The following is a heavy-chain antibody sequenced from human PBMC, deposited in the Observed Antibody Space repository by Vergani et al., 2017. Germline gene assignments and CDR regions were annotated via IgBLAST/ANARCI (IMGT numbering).Heavy chain of an antibody. Sequence: EVQLVQSGAEVQKPGESLKLSCKGSGYSFTSYWIGWVPQMPGKGLEWVGNIYPGDSDTRYSPAFQGQVTISADKSISTAYLQWSSLKASDTAMYYCARLKVYYYDSSGYFFDYWGQGTLVTVSS. D-gene: IGHD3-22*01. CDR3: ARLKVYYYDSSGYFFDY. V-gene: IGHV5-51*01. CDR1: GYSFTSYW. J-gene: IGHJ4*02. CDR2: IYPGDSDT.